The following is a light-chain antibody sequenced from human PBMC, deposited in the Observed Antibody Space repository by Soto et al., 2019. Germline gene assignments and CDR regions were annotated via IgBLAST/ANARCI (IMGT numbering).Light chain of an antibody. V-gene: IGLV1-40*01. CDR3: QSYDSSLSGSDD. J-gene: IGLJ1*01. Sequence: QSVLTQPPSVSGSPGQRVTISCSGSSSNIGAGYDVHWYQQLPGTAPKLLIYGNSNRPSGVPDRFSGSKSGTSASLAITGLQAEDEADYYSQSYDSSLSGSDDFGTGTKVTVL. CDR1: SSNIGAGYD. CDR2: GNS.